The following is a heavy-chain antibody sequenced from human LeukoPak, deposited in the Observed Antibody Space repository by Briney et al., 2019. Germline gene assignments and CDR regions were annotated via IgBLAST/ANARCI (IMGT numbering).Heavy chain of an antibody. CDR2: ISHSGST. J-gene: IGHJ4*02. D-gene: IGHD6-13*01. V-gene: IGHV4-34*01. CDR3: ARQRPRIAAAGKRTDFDY. CDR1: GGSFSGYY. Sequence: SETLSLTCAVYGGSFSGYYWSWIRQPPGKGLEGIGEISHSGSTNYDPSLKSRVTISVDTSKNQFSLKLSSVTAADTAVYYCARQRPRIAAAGKRTDFDYWGQGTLVTVSS.